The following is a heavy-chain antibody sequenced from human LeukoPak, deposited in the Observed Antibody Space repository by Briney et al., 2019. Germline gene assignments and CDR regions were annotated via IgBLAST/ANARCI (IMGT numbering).Heavy chain of an antibody. Sequence: SETLSLTCTVSGYAIISGGFSWNWIRQPPGKGLEWIGCICDRGPAYYNPSLKSRVTISVDTSKNQFSLKLSSVTAADTAVYYCARVGYYDSSDPGDYWGQGTLVTVSS. J-gene: IGHJ4*02. CDR1: GYAIISGGFS. D-gene: IGHD3-22*01. CDR2: ICDRGPA. V-gene: IGHV4-30-2*01. CDR3: ARVGYYDSSDPGDY.